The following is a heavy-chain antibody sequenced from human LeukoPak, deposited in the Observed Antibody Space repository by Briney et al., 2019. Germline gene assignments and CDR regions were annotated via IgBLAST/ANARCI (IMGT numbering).Heavy chain of an antibody. D-gene: IGHD4-23*01. J-gene: IGHJ3*02. CDR3: ARERTTVVTFDAFDI. V-gene: IGHV3-11*01. Sequence: GGSLRLSCAASGFTFSDYYMSWIRQAPGKGLEWVSYISSSGSTIYYADSVKGRFTISRDNAKNSLYLQMNSLRAEDTAVYYCARERTTVVTFDAFDIWGQGTMVTVSP. CDR2: ISSSGSTI. CDR1: GFTFSDYY.